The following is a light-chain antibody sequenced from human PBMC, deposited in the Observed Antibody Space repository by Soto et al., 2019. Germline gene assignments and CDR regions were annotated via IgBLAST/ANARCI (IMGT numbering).Light chain of an antibody. CDR2: EVS. J-gene: IGLJ1*01. Sequence: QSALTQPPSASGSPGQSVTISCTGTSSDVGGYNSVSWYQHHPGKAPKLMIYEVSKRPSGVPDRFSGSKSANTASLIVSGLQAEDEADYYCSSYAGSSNYVFGTGTKVTVL. V-gene: IGLV2-8*01. CDR3: SSYAGSSNYV. CDR1: SSDVGGYNS.